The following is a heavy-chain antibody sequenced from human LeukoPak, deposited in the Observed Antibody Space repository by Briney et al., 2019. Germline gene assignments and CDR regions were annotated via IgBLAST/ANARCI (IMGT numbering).Heavy chain of an antibody. CDR3: ARGGLIFARSGDAFDI. Sequence: ASVKVSCKASGGTFSSYAISWVRQAPGQGLEWMGGIIPIFGTANYAQKFQGRVTITADESTSTAYMELSSLRSEDTAVYYCARGGLIFARSGDAFDIWGQGTMVTVSS. CDR2: IIPIFGTA. D-gene: IGHD3/OR15-3a*01. CDR1: GGTFSSYA. V-gene: IGHV1-69*13. J-gene: IGHJ3*02.